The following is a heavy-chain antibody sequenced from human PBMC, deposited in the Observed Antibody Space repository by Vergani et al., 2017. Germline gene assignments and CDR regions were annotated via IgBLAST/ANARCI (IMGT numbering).Heavy chain of an antibody. Sequence: QLQLQESGPGLVKPSATLSLTCSVSGASIRRSNYYWGWIRQPPGKGLELIASIYYSGSTYYNPSLKSRVTISVDTSKNQFSLKLSSVTAADTAVYFCARHSTVEWLVKLGWIDPWGQGSLVTVSS. D-gene: IGHD6-19*01. V-gene: IGHV4-39*01. CDR2: IYYSGST. CDR3: ARHSTVEWLVKLGWIDP. CDR1: GASIRRSNYY. J-gene: IGHJ5*02.